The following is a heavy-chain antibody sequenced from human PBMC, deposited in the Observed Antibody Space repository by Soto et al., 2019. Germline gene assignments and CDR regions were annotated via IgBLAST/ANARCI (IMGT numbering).Heavy chain of an antibody. J-gene: IGHJ4*02. Sequence: EVQLLESGGGLVQPGGSLRLSCAASGFTFSSYAMSWVRQAPVKGLEWVSAISGSGGSTYYADSVKGRFTISRDNSKNTLYLQMNSLRAEDTAVYYCAKESCSGGSCYLPYYFDYWGQGTLVTVSS. D-gene: IGHD2-15*01. CDR1: GFTFSSYA. V-gene: IGHV3-23*01. CDR2: ISGSGGST. CDR3: AKESCSGGSCYLPYYFDY.